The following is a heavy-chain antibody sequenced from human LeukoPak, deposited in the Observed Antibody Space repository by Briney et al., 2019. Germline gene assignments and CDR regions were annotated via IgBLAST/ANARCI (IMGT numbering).Heavy chain of an antibody. CDR3: ASLGDYYDSSGYPRDY. Sequence: GGSLRLSCAASGFTFSSYSMNWVRQAPGKGLEWVSYISSSSSTIYYADSVKGRFTISRDNAKNSLYLQMNSLRAEDTAVYYCASLGDYYDSSGYPRDYWGQGTLVTVSS. J-gene: IGHJ4*02. V-gene: IGHV3-48*01. CDR1: GFTFSSYS. CDR2: ISSSSSTI. D-gene: IGHD3-22*01.